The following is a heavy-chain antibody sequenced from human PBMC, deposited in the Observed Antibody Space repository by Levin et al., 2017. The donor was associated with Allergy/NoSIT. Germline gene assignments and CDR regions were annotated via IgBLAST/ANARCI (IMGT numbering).Heavy chain of an antibody. CDR2: IRDSGAIT. D-gene: IGHD3-10*01. CDR3: AKGGYNHDWYFDV. J-gene: IGHJ2*01. Sequence: GESLKISCVATGFSFSTYGMNWVRQVPGKGLEWVSSIRDSGAITPYADSVKGRFTISRDNSKNTLFLQMNSLRAEDTAIYYCAKGGYNHDWYFDVWGRGTLVTVSA. CDR1: GFSFSTYG. V-gene: IGHV3-23*01.